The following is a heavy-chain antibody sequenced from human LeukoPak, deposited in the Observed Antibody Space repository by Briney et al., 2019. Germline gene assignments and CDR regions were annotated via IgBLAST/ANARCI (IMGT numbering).Heavy chain of an antibody. D-gene: IGHD3-10*01. J-gene: IGHJ4*02. CDR3: ARMTLYGSGTVD. CDR1: GFTFSSYA. Sequence: GGSLRLSCAASGFTFSSYAMHWVRQAPGKGLEYVSGISSNGGSTYYANSVKGRFSISRDSSKNIVKLQMGSLRVEDTAVYHCARMTLYGSGTVDWGQGILVTVSS. CDR2: ISSNGGST. V-gene: IGHV3-64*01.